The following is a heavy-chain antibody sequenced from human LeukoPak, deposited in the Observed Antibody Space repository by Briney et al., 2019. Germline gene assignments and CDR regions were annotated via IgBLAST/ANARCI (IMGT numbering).Heavy chain of an antibody. Sequence: ASVKVSCKASGYTFTSYAMHWVRQAPGQRLEWMGWINAGNGNTKYSQKFQGRVTITRDTSTSTAYMELSSLRSEDTAVYYCARDLTPGVMANWGQGTLVIVSS. CDR3: ARDLTPGVMAN. D-gene: IGHD3-16*01. CDR2: INAGNGNT. J-gene: IGHJ4*02. V-gene: IGHV1-3*01. CDR1: GYTFTSYA.